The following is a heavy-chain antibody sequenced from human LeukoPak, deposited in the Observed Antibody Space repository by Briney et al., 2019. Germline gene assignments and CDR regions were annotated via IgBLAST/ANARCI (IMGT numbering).Heavy chain of an antibody. CDR1: GGSISSGDWC. J-gene: IGHJ3*02. V-gene: IGHV4-30-4*07. CDR2: IYYGGST. D-gene: IGHD6-13*01. Sequence: EPSQTLSLTCAVSGGSISSGDWCWSVLRPPPKNLQWWIGYIYYGGSTYYNPSLSSGVTISVDTSKNQFSLKLSSVTAADTAVYYCARAHSSSWYFSMGAFDIWGQGTMVTVSS. CDR3: ARAHSSSWYFSMGAFDI.